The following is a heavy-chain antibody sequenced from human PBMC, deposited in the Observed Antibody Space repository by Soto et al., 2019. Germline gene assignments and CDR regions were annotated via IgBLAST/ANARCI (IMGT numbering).Heavy chain of an antibody. J-gene: IGHJ6*02. CDR1: GFTFSSYG. Sequence: QVQLVESGGGVVQPGRSLRLSCAASGFTFSSYGMHWVRQAPGKGLEWVAVISYDGSNKYYADSVKGRFTISRDNSKNTLYLQMNSLRAEDTAVYYCAKGNDYGEHYYYYYGMDVWGQGTTVTVSS. V-gene: IGHV3-30*18. CDR3: AKGNDYGEHYYYYYGMDV. CDR2: ISYDGSNK. D-gene: IGHD4-17*01.